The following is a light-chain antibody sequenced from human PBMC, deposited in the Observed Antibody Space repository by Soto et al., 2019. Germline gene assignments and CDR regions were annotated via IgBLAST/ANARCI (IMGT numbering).Light chain of an antibody. CDR2: GAS. Sequence: DIQMTQSPSSLSASVGDRVTITCRASQGISNFLAWYQQKPGKVPKLLIYGASTLQSEVPSRFSGSGSGTDFTLTISSLQPEDVATYYCQKYNSAPRTFGQGTKLEIK. CDR1: QGISNF. J-gene: IGKJ2*01. V-gene: IGKV1-27*01. CDR3: QKYNSAPRT.